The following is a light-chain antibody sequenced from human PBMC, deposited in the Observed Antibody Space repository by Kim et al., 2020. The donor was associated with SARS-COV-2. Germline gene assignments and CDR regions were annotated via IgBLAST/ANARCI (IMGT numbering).Light chain of an antibody. J-gene: IGLJ2*01. V-gene: IGLV3-19*01. CDR3: KSRDSSGKHVV. Sequence: ALGQKVRITCKGDSRRSFSATGDQQKPGQAPIRVIYDKNKRPSGSPDRLSGSSSGNTASLTITGAQAEDEADYYCKSRDSSGKHVVFGGGTQLTVL. CDR1: SRRSFS. CDR2: DKN.